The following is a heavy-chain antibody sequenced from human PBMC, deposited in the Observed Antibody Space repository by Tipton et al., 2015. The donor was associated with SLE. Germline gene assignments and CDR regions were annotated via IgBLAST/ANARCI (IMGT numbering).Heavy chain of an antibody. J-gene: IGHJ4*02. V-gene: IGHV4-4*07. CDR1: GGSISFDY. CDR3: ARDSVSEFEY. CDR2: IYSSGDR. Sequence: LRLSCTVSGGSISFDYWSWIRQSAGRGLEWIGRIYSSGDRDYNPSLRSRVTMSIDASQNRVSLRLKSVSAADTAVYYCARDSVSEFEYWGQGILVTVSS.